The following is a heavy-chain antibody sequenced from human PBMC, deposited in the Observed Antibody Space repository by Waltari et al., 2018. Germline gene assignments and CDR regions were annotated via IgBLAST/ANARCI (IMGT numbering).Heavy chain of an antibody. V-gene: IGHV1-18*01. J-gene: IGHJ4*02. Sequence: QVQLVQSGAEVKKPGASVKVSCKASGYTFTNYGISWVRQAPGQGLEWMGWFRVYNGNTNYAQKLQGRVTMTTDTSTRTAYMELRSLRSDDTAVYYCARGVPGSWPDYYFDHWGQGTLVTVSS. D-gene: IGHD3-10*01. CDR3: ARGVPGSWPDYYFDH. CDR2: FRVYNGNT. CDR1: GYTFTNYG.